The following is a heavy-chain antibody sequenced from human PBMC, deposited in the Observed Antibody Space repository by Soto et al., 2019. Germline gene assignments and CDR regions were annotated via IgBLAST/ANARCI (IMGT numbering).Heavy chain of an antibody. D-gene: IGHD3-16*01. CDR1: GYSFTSYW. Sequence: EVQLVQSGAEVKKPGESLKISCKGSGYSFTSYWIGWVRQMPGKGLEWMGIIYPGDSDTRYSPSFQGQVTISADKSISTAYLQWSSLKASDTAMYYCARASMITFGGATKRNDAFDIWGQGTMVTVSS. J-gene: IGHJ3*02. CDR3: ARASMITFGGATKRNDAFDI. V-gene: IGHV5-51*03. CDR2: IYPGDSDT.